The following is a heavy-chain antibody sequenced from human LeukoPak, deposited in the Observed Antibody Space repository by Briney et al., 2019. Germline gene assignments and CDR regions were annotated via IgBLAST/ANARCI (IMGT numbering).Heavy chain of an antibody. CDR3: TRSPSLGGSYWGFDY. Sequence: PGGSLRLSCAASGFTFSNYWMSWVRQAPGKGLVWVSRINSDGSSRHYADSVKGRFTVSRDNAKNTLYLQMNSLRADDTAVYYCTRSPSLGGSYWGFDYWGQGTLLTVFS. CDR1: GFTFSNYW. J-gene: IGHJ4*02. V-gene: IGHV3-74*01. D-gene: IGHD1-26*01. CDR2: INSDGSSR.